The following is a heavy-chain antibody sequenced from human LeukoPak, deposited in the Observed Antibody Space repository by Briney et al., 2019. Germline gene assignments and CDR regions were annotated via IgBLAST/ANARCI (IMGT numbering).Heavy chain of an antibody. CDR2: IIPIFGTA. Sequence: KASGGTFSRYAISWVRQAPGQGGEWMGGIIPIFGTANYAQKFQGRVKITTDEYTSTAYMELSSLRSEDTAVYYCARVAIRSSSFESDIDYWGQGTLVTVSS. V-gene: IGHV1-69*05. J-gene: IGHJ4*02. CDR3: ARVAIRSSSFESDIDY. CDR1: GGTFSRYA. D-gene: IGHD6-6*01.